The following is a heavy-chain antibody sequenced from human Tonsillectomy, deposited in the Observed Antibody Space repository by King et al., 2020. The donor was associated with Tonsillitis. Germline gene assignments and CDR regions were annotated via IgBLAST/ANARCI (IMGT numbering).Heavy chain of an antibody. J-gene: IGHJ6*02. CDR3: ARPHSRTLWVVYYYYGMAV. CDR1: GFTFSAYS. CDR2: ISSSSTYI. D-gene: IGHD2-21*01. V-gene: IGHV3-21*01. Sequence: VQLVESGGSLVKPGGSLRLSCAASGFTFSAYSMSWVRQTPGRGLEWVSSISSSSTYIYYADSVEGRFTISRDNVKKSLYLQMKSLRAEDPAVYYCARPHSRTLWVVYYYYGMAVWGQGTTFTVS.